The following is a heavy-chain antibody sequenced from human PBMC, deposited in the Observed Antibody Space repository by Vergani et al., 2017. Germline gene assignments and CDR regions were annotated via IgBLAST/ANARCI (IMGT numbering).Heavy chain of an antibody. D-gene: IGHD5-12*01. CDR3: AGDSTPYSGYEKSFDP. J-gene: IGHJ5*02. Sequence: QVQLQESGPGLVKPSQTLSLTCTVSGGSISSGSYYWSWIRQPAGKGLEWIGRIYTSGSTNYNPSLKSLVTISVDTSKNQFSLKLSSVTAADTAVYYCAGDSTPYSGYEKSFDPWGQGTLVTVSS. CDR1: GGSISSGSYY. CDR2: IYTSGST. V-gene: IGHV4-61*02.